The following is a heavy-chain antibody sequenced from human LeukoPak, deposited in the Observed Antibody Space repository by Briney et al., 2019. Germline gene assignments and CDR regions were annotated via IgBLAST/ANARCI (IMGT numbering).Heavy chain of an antibody. CDR1: GGSISSYY. CDR3: AREGPIMITFGGVIAPVTVFDY. CDR2: IYTSGST. Sequence: SETLSLTCTVSGGSISSYYWSWIRQPAGKGLEWIGRIYTSGSTNYNPSLKSRVTMSVDTSKNQFSLKLSSVTAADTAVYYCAREGPIMITFGGVIAPVTVFDYRGQGTLVTVSS. V-gene: IGHV4-4*07. J-gene: IGHJ4*02. D-gene: IGHD3-16*02.